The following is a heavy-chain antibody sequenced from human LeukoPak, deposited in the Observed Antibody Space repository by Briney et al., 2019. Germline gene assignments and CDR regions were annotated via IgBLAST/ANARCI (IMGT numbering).Heavy chain of an antibody. D-gene: IGHD2-15*01. Sequence: SETLSLTCAVYGGSFSGYYWGWIRQPPGKGLEWIGSIYYSGSTYYNPSLKSRVTISVDTSKNQFSLKLSSVTAADTAVYYCARQGGYCSGGSCYGGADYWGQGTLVTVSS. V-gene: IGHV4-39*01. J-gene: IGHJ4*02. CDR2: IYYSGST. CDR3: ARQGGYCSGGSCYGGADY. CDR1: GGSFSGYY.